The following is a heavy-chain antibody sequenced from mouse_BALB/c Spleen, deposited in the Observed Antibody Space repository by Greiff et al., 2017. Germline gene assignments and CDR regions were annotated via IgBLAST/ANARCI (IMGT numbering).Heavy chain of an antibody. V-gene: IGHV1-7*01. J-gene: IGHJ3*01. CDR2: INPSTGYT. D-gene: IGHD1-2*01. CDR1: GYTFTSYW. CDR3: ARWGTTASRPFAY. Sequence: QVQLQQSGAELAKPGASVKMSCKASGYTFTSYWMHWVKQRPGQGLEWIGYINPSTGYTEYNQKFKDKATLTADKSSSTAYMQLSSLTSEDSAVYYCARWGTTASRPFAYWGQGTLVTVSA.